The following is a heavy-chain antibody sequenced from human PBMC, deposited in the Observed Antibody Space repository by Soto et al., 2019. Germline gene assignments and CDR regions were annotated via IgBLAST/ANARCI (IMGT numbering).Heavy chain of an antibody. D-gene: IGHD6-13*01. V-gene: IGHV4-4*07. Sequence: SETLSLTCTVSGGPISSYYWSWIRQPAGKGLEWIGRIYTSGSTNYNPSLKSRVTMSVDTSKNQFSLKLSSVTAADTAVYYCARELAAAPTIDWFDPWGQGTLVTVSS. CDR3: ARELAAAPTIDWFDP. CDR2: IYTSGST. CDR1: GGPISSYY. J-gene: IGHJ5*02.